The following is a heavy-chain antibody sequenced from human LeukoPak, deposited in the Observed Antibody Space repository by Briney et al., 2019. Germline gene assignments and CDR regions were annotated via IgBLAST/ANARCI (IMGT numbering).Heavy chain of an antibody. CDR1: GGTFSSYT. Sequence: SVKVSCKASGGTFSSYTISWVRQAPGQGLGWMGRIIPILGIANYAQKFQGRVTITADKSTSTAYMEVSSLRSEDTAVYYCARAAPVAGDFDYWGQGTLVTVSS. CDR3: ARAAPVAGDFDY. V-gene: IGHV1-69*02. CDR2: IIPILGIA. J-gene: IGHJ4*02. D-gene: IGHD6-19*01.